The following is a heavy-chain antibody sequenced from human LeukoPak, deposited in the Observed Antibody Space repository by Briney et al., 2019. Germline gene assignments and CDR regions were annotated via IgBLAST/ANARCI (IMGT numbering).Heavy chain of an antibody. CDR2: ISSSGSTI. CDR1: GFTFSDYY. CDR3: ARDPALAMVRGVIDY. V-gene: IGHV3-11*01. D-gene: IGHD3-10*01. Sequence: GGSLRLSCAASGFTFSDYYMSWIRQAPGKGLEWVSYISSSGSTIYYADSVKGRFTISRDNAKNSLYLQMNSLSAEDTAVYYCARDPALAMVRGVIDYWGQGTLVTVSS. J-gene: IGHJ4*02.